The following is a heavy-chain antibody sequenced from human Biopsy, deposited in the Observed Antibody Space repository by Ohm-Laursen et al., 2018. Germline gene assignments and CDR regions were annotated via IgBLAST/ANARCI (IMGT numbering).Heavy chain of an antibody. Sequence: ESSVKVSCKFSGGSFSNYAISWVRQAPGQGLEWMGGIVTFFGTVKYAQRFQGRLTISTDRSTDTAYMELSSLTSEDTAEFYCASQTPRNPDILTGAFHYDMAVWGQGTTVTVSS. V-gene: IGHV1-69*05. J-gene: IGHJ6*02. CDR2: IVTFFGTV. CDR1: GGSFSNYA. CDR3: ASQTPRNPDILTGAFHYDMAV. D-gene: IGHD3-9*01.